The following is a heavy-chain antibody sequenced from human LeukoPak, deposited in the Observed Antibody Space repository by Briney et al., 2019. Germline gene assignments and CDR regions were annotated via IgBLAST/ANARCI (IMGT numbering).Heavy chain of an antibody. CDR2: FSGSGGST. CDR1: AFSFTSYA. V-gene: IGHV3-23*01. Sequence: GGSLRPSWAAAAFSFTSYAMSWVSQAPGKGLGWVSAFSGSGGSTSYTDSVKGRFTLSRNNSKNRQCLQMNGMRAEDTAVYYGVIDEVRWGQGTLVTVSS. CDR3: VIDEVR. J-gene: IGHJ4*02.